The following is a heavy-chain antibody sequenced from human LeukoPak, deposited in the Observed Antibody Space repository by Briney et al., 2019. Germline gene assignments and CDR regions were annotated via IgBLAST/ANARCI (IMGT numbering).Heavy chain of an antibody. CDR1: GYSFSSYW. CDR3: ARCYPYYYGSGTPSAFDI. J-gene: IGHJ3*02. V-gene: IGHV5-51*01. CDR2: IFPRESDT. Sequence: GESLKISCKGSGYSFSSYWIGWVRQMPGKGLEWMGIIFPRESDTKYSPSFQGQVTISADKSINTAYLQWSSLEASDSAMYYCARCYPYYYGSGTPSAFDIWGQGTMVTVSS. D-gene: IGHD3-10*01.